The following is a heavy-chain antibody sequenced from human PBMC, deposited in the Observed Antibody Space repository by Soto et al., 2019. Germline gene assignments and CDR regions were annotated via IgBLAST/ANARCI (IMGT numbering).Heavy chain of an antibody. CDR3: ARHLSPATYSSSWREFDY. D-gene: IGHD6-13*01. V-gene: IGHV4-39*01. CDR1: GGSISSSSYY. CDR2: IYYSGST. Sequence: TLSLTCTVSGGSISSSSYYWGWIRQPPGKGLEWIGSIYYSGSTYYNPSLKSRVTISVDTSKNQFSLKLSSVTAADTAVYYCARHLSPATYSSSWREFDYWGQGTLVTVSA. J-gene: IGHJ4*02.